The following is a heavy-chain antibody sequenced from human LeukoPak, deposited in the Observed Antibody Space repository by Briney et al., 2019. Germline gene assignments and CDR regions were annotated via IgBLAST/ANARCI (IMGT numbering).Heavy chain of an antibody. D-gene: IGHD3-16*01. CDR2: TYTSGST. V-gene: IGHV4-4*07. Sequence: SETLSLTCTVSGGSISSYDWSWIRQPAGKGLEWIGRTYTSGSTNYNPSLKSRVTMSVDMSKNQFSLKLSSMIAADTAVYYCARNSYGHLNWFDPWGQGTLVTVSS. J-gene: IGHJ5*02. CDR1: GGSISSYD. CDR3: ARNSYGHLNWFDP.